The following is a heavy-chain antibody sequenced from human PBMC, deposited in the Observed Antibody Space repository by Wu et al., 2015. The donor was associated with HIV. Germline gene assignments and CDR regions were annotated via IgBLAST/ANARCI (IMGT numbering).Heavy chain of an antibody. CDR3: ATLTQFDY. J-gene: IGHJ4*02. CDR1: GYTFTGYY. D-gene: IGHD4/OR15-4a*01. V-gene: IGHV1-46*01. CDR2: INPSGGST. Sequence: QVQLVQSGTEMKKSGASMKVSCKTSGYTFTGYYMHWVRQAPGQGLEWMGIINPSGGSTSYAQKFQGRVTMTRDTSTSTVYMELSSLRSEDTAVYYCATLTQFDYWGQGTLVTVSS.